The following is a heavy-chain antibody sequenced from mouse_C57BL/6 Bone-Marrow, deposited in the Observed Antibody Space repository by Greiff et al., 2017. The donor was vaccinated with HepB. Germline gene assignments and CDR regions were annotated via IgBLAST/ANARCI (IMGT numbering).Heavy chain of an antibody. CDR1: GFSLNTYA. V-gene: IGHV10-1*01. CDR2: IRSKSNNYAT. Sequence: EVKLVESGGGLVQPKGSLKLSCAASGFSLNTYAMNWVRQAPGKGLEWVARIRSKSNNYATYYADSVKDRFTISRDDSESMLYLQMNNLKTEDTAMYYCVRQSTVGYFDYWGQGTTLTVSS. CDR3: VRQSTVGYFDY. D-gene: IGHD5-1*01. J-gene: IGHJ2*01.